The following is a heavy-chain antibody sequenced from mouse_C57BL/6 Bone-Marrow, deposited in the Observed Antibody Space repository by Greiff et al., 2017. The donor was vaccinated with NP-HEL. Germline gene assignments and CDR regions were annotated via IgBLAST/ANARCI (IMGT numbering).Heavy chain of an antibody. Sequence: VQLKESDAELVKPGASVKISCKVSGYTFTDHTIHWMKQRPEQGLEWIGYIYPRDGSTKYNEKFKGKATLTADKSSSTAYMQLNSLTSEDSAVYFCARDYYGSSYDPYCDYWGQGTTLTVSS. J-gene: IGHJ2*01. CDR1: GYTFTDHT. D-gene: IGHD1-1*01. CDR2: IYPRDGST. CDR3: ARDYYGSSYDPYCDY. V-gene: IGHV1-78*01.